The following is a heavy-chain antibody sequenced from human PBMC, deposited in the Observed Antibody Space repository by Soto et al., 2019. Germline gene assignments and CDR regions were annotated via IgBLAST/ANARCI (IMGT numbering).Heavy chain of an antibody. CDR3: ARRTRRGLGMNYYYYGMDV. Sequence: GGSLRLSCAASGFTLSSYGMHWVRQAPGKGLEWVALIWYDGSNKYYADSVKGRFTISRDNSKNTLYLQMNSLRVDDTAVYYCARRTRRGLGMNYYYYGMDVWGQGTTVTVSS. CDR2: IWYDGSNK. J-gene: IGHJ6*02. D-gene: IGHD7-27*01. CDR1: GFTLSSYG. V-gene: IGHV3-33*01.